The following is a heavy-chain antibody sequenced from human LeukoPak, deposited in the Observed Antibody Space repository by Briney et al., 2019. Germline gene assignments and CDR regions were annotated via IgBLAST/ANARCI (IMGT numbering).Heavy chain of an antibody. Sequence: PGGSLRLSCAASGFTFSSYAMSWVRQAPGKGLEWVSPISGSGGSTYYADSVKGRFTISRDNSKNTLYLQMNSLRAEDTAVYYCAKLVTTVTTWNYFDYWGQGTLVTVSS. CDR1: GFTFSSYA. CDR3: AKLVTTVTTWNYFDY. V-gene: IGHV3-23*01. J-gene: IGHJ4*02. D-gene: IGHD4-17*01. CDR2: ISGSGGST.